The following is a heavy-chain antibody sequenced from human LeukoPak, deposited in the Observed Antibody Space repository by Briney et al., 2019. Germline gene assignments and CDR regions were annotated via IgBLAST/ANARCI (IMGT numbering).Heavy chain of an antibody. CDR2: IWYDGSNK. J-gene: IGHJ4*02. CDR1: GFTFSSYG. D-gene: IGHD3-22*01. CDR3: AKDSSNNYYDSSGMNY. V-gene: IGHV3-33*06. Sequence: GRSLRLSCAASGFTFSSYGMHWVRQAPGKGLEWVAVIWYDGSNKYYADSVKGRFTISRDNSKNTLYLRMNSLRAEDTAVYYCAKDSSNNYYDSSGMNYWGQGTLVTVSS.